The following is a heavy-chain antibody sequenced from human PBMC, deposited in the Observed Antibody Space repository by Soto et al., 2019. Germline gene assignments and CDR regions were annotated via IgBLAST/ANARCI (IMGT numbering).Heavy chain of an antibody. Sequence: GASVKVSCKASGYTFITYDIVWVRQAPGQRLEWMGWINVGDGNTKYSQKFQGRVTITRDTSATTAYMELSSLRSDDTAVFYCTRGSVFDYWGQGTLVTVSS. CDR3: TRGSVFDY. CDR2: INVGDGNT. J-gene: IGHJ4*02. D-gene: IGHD6-19*01. CDR1: GYTFITYD. V-gene: IGHV1-3*01.